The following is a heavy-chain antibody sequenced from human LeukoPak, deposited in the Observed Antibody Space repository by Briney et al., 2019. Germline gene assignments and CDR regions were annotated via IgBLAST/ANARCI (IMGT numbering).Heavy chain of an antibody. Sequence: PSETLSLTCTVSGGSISSSSYYWGWIRQPPGKGLEWIGSIYYSGSTYYNPSLKSRVTISVDTSKNQFSLKLSSVTAADTAVYYCARHPTEDPRPHWYFDLWGRGTLVTASS. CDR2: IYYSGST. V-gene: IGHV4-39*01. CDR3: ARHPTEDPRPHWYFDL. CDR1: GGSISSSSYY. J-gene: IGHJ2*01. D-gene: IGHD2-15*01.